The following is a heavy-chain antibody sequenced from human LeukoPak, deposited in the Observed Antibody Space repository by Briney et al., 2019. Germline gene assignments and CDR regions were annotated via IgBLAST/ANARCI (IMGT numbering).Heavy chain of an antibody. Sequence: GGSLRLSCAASGFTSTNYAMSWVRQAPGKGLEWVSGFGAGGGTYYADSVKGRFTISRDNSKTTLYLQMDSLRAEDTAVYYCAKSFRYANTYFEYWGQGTLVPVSS. V-gene: IGHV3-23*01. CDR2: FGAGGGT. D-gene: IGHD2-2*01. CDR1: GFTSTNYA. J-gene: IGHJ4*02. CDR3: AKSFRYANTYFEY.